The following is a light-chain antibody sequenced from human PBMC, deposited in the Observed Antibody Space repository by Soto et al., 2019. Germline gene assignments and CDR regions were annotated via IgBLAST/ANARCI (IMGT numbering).Light chain of an antibody. Sequence: DVVMTQSPLSLPVTLGQPASFSCRSSQSLLHSNGYNYLDWYLQKPGQSPQLLIYLGSNRASWVPDRFSGSGPGTDFTLKISRVEAEDVGVYYCMQPLQSWTFGQGTKV. CDR3: MQPLQSWT. V-gene: IGKV2-28*01. CDR2: LGS. J-gene: IGKJ1*01. CDR1: QSLLHSNGYNY.